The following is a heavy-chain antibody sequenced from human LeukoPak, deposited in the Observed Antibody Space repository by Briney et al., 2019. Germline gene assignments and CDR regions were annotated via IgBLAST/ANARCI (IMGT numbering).Heavy chain of an antibody. CDR1: GFTFNSYD. D-gene: IGHD5-24*01. CDR3: ARGEEKATITGLDS. V-gene: IGHV3-21*01. J-gene: IGHJ4*02. CDR2: ISSGSSYI. Sequence: GGSLRLSCAASGFTFNSYDMHWVRQAPGKGLEWVSAISSGSSYICYADSMKGRFTISRDNAENSLYLQMNSLRAEDTAVYFCARGEEKATITGLDSWGQGTLVTVSS.